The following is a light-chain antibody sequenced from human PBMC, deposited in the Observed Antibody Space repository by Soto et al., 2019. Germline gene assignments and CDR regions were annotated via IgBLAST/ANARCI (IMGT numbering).Light chain of an antibody. V-gene: IGKV3-15*01. J-gene: IGKJ1*01. Sequence: ETLLTQSPATLSVSPGERTTLSCRASESVAGHLAWYQQKPGQAPRLLIHGASIRATGIPVRFSGSGSGTEFTLTISSLQSEDFAVDYCQQYDNWPRTFGQGTKVEIK. CDR2: GAS. CDR3: QQYDNWPRT. CDR1: ESVAGH.